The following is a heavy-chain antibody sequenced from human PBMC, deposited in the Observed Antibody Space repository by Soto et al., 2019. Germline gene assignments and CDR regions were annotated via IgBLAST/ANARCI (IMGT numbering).Heavy chain of an antibody. D-gene: IGHD3-22*01. J-gene: IGHJ4*01. Sequence: LRLSCAASGFTFSSYAMSWVRQAPGKGLEWVSAISGSGGSTYYADSVKGRFTISRDNSKNTLYLQMNSLRAEDTAVYYCAKGRYDSSGYYYDYWGHGTLVTVSS. CDR2: ISGSGGST. V-gene: IGHV3-23*01. CDR3: AKGRYDSSGYYYDY. CDR1: GFTFSSYA.